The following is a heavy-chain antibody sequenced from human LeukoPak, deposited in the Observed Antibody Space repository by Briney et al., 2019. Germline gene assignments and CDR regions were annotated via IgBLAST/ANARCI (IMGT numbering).Heavy chain of an antibody. V-gene: IGHV3-23*01. Sequence: PGGSLRLSCAASGFTFSSYAMSLVRQAPGKGLEWVSAISGSGDSTYYADSVKGRFTISRDNSKNTLYLQMNSLRAEDTAVYYCAKVIWIAVADPLDYWGQGTLVTVSS. D-gene: IGHD6-19*01. J-gene: IGHJ4*02. CDR2: ISGSGDST. CDR1: GFTFSSYA. CDR3: AKVIWIAVADPLDY.